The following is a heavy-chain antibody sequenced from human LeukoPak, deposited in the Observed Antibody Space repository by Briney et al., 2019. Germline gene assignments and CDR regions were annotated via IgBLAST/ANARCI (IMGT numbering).Heavy chain of an antibody. V-gene: IGHV3-66*01. CDR1: GFTVSSNY. Sequence: PGGSLRLSCAASGFTVSSNYMSWVRQAPGKGLEWVSVIYSGGSTYYADSVKGRFTISRDNSKNTLYLQMNSLRAEDTAVYYCARLVYYYDSSGYYYGNHFDYWGQGTLVTVSS. CDR2: IYSGGST. D-gene: IGHD3-22*01. J-gene: IGHJ4*02. CDR3: ARLVYYYDSSGYYYGNHFDY.